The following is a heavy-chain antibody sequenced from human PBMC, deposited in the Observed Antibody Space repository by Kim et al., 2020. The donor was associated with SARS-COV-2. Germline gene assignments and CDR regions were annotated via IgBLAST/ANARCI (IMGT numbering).Heavy chain of an antibody. CDR3: ARQMGITMIVVVISTHFDY. D-gene: IGHD3-22*01. CDR2: IYYSGST. Sequence: SETLSLTCTVSGGSISSSSYYWGWIRQPPGKGLEWIGSIYYSGSTYYNPSLKSRVTISVDTSKNQFSLKLSSVTAADTAVYYCARQMGITMIVVVISTHFDYGRQGTLVTVSS. CDR1: GGSISSSSYY. J-gene: IGHJ4*02. V-gene: IGHV4-39*01.